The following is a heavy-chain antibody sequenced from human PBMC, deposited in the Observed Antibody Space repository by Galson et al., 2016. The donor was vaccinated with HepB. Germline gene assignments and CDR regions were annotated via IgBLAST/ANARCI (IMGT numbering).Heavy chain of an antibody. D-gene: IGHD3-22*01. J-gene: IGHJ6*02. V-gene: IGHV1-69*13. Sequence: SVKVSCKASGGTFSTYAITWVRQAPGQGLEWMGGIIPIFGTTIYAQKFQGRVTITADESTGTAYMELSSLRSEDTAVYYCAAGQFDTSGYYYYNYYGKDVWGQGTTVTVAS. CDR2: IIPIFGTT. CDR3: AAGQFDTSGYYYYNYYGKDV. CDR1: GGTFSTYA.